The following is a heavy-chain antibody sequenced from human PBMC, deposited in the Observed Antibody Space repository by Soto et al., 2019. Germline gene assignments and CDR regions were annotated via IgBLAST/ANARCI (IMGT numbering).Heavy chain of an antibody. J-gene: IGHJ5*02. D-gene: IGHD1-20*01. V-gene: IGHV2-5*02. Sequence: SGPTLVNPTQTLTLTCTFSGFSLNSRGVGVGWIRQPPGKALEWLALIYWDEDKHFSPSLKSRLALTTDTSKNQVVLTMTNMDPVDTGTYYCAQLGIIGMTSWFDPWGQ. CDR2: IYWDEDK. CDR3: AQLGIIGMTSWFDP. CDR1: GFSLNSRGVG.